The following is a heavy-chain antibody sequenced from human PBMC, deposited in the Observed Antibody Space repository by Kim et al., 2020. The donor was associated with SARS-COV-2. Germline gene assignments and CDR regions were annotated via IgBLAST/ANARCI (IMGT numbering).Heavy chain of an antibody. J-gene: IGHJ3*02. CDR3: AKVIFRSRGIAAAYDAFDI. Sequence: GGSLRLSCAASGFTFSSYAMSWVRQAPGKGLEWVSAISGSGGSTYYADSVKGRFTISRDNSKNTLYLQMNSLRAEDTAVYYCAKVIFRSRGIAAAYDAFDIWGQGTMVTVSS. CDR2: ISGSGGST. V-gene: IGHV3-23*01. D-gene: IGHD6-13*01. CDR1: GFTFSSYA.